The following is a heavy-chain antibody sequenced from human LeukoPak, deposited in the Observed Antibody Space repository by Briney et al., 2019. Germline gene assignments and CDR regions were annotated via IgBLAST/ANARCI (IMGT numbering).Heavy chain of an antibody. CDR1: GFSFEAYG. J-gene: IGHJ4*02. D-gene: IGHD1-1*01. CDR2: ITWNSDDM. Sequence: GGSLRLSCAASGFSFEAYGMYWVRQAPGKGLEWVSGITWNSDDMAYADSVKGRFTISRDNAKNCLYLQMNSLTVEDAALYYCTRVTSWRTGFDYWGQGTLVTVSS. V-gene: IGHV3-9*01. CDR3: TRVTSWRTGFDY.